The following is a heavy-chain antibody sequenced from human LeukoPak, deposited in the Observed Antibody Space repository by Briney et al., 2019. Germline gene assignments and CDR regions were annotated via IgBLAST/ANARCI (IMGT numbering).Heavy chain of an antibody. CDR3: ARDRGTWNDDGFDY. CDR2: IYISGST. CDR1: GGSISVYY. V-gene: IGHV4-4*07. D-gene: IGHD1-1*01. Sequence: SETLSLTCTVSGGSISVYYWSWIRQPAGKGLEWIGRIYISGSTNYNPSLKSRVTMSVDTSKNQFSLKLSSVTAADTAVYYCARDRGTWNDDGFDYWGQGTLVTVSS. J-gene: IGHJ4*02.